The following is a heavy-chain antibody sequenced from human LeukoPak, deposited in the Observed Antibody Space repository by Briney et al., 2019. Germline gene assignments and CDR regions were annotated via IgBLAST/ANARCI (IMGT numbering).Heavy chain of an antibody. CDR3: ARDRESSWSPIAVAGPPRY. Sequence: ASVKVSCKASGYTFTSYYIHWVRQAPGQGLECMGWINPNSGGTNYAQNFQGRVTMTRDTSISTAYMELSRLRSDDTAVYYCARDRESSWSPIAVAGPPRYWGQGTLVTVSS. J-gene: IGHJ4*02. CDR1: GYTFTSYY. V-gene: IGHV1-2*02. CDR2: INPNSGGT. D-gene: IGHD6-19*01.